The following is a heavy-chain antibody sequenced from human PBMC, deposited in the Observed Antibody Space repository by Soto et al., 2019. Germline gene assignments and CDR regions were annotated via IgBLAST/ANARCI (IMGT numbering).Heavy chain of an antibody. CDR1: GGSISSYY. V-gene: IGHV4-59*01. CDR3: ARSYLSREGSSGRLFVPYYFDY. D-gene: IGHD6-19*01. Sequence: QVQLQESGPGLVKPSETLSLTCTVSGGSISSYYWSWIRQPPGKGLEWIGYIYYSGSTNYNPSLKSRVTISVDTSKNQFSLKLSSVTAADTAVYYCARSYLSREGSSGRLFVPYYFDYWGQGTLVTVSS. J-gene: IGHJ4*02. CDR2: IYYSGST.